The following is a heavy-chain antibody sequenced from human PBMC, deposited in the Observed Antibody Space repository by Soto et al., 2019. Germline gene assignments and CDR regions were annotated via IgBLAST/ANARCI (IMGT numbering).Heavy chain of an antibody. J-gene: IGHJ6*02. Sequence: GGALSLSCAAPVFTFSDHYVSWIRQAPGKGLEWISYINPSGTYTHYADSVKGRFTISRDNAENSLYLQMNSLRAEDTALYYCTRGHHSMDVWGQGATVTVSS. D-gene: IGHD5-18*01. V-gene: IGHV3-11*06. CDR1: VFTFSDHY. CDR3: TRGHHSMDV. CDR2: INPSGTYT.